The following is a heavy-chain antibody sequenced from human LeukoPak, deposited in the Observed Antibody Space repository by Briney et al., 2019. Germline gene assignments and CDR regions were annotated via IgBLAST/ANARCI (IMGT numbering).Heavy chain of an antibody. J-gene: IGHJ4*02. V-gene: IGHV3-30*02. CDR2: IRYDGSNK. D-gene: IGHD4-17*01. CDR1: GFTFSSYG. Sequence: GGSLRLSCAASGFTFSSYGMHWVRQAPGKGLEWVAFIRYDGSNKYYADSVKGRFTISRDNAKNSLYLQMNSLRAEDTAVYYCAGGGYDYGDYTQWAVAGGFDYWGQGTLVTVSS. CDR3: AGGGYDYGDYTQWAVAGGFDY.